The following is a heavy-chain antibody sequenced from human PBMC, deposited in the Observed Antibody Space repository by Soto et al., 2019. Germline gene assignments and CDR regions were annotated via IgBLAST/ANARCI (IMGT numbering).Heavy chain of an antibody. V-gene: IGHV1-69*02. CDR1: GGTFSSYT. CDR2: IIPILGIA. J-gene: IGHJ6*02. D-gene: IGHD5-12*01. Sequence: QVQLVQSGAEVKKPGSSVKVSCKASGGTFSSYTISWVRQAPGQGLEWMGRIIPILGIANYAQKFQGRVMITADKSTSTAYMELSSLRAEDTAVYYCARRDGYNEGYYYGMGVWGQATTVTFSS. CDR3: ARRDGYNEGYYYGMGV.